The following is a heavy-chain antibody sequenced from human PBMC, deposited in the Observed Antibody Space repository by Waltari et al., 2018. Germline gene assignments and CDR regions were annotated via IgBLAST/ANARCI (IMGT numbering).Heavy chain of an antibody. V-gene: IGHV1-18*01. CDR3: ARDYYGDSAFDY. Sequence: QVQLVQSGAEVKKPGASVKVSCKTSGYSFTSYGISWVRQAPGQGLEWMGWISAVNGDINYVQKYQGRVTMTTDTSTSTGYMELRSLTSDDTAVYYCARDYYGDSAFDYWGQGTLVTVSS. D-gene: IGHD4-17*01. CDR2: ISAVNGDI. J-gene: IGHJ4*02. CDR1: GYSFTSYG.